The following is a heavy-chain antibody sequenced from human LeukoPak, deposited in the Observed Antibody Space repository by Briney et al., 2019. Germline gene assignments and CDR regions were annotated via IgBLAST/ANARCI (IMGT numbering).Heavy chain of an antibody. D-gene: IGHD2-15*01. CDR2: INDDGSDT. CDR1: GFTFKLYW. Sequence: GGSLRLSCSASGFTFKLYWMHWVRQVPGKRPVWVSRINDDGSDTIYADSVRGRFTISRDDAKNTVYLQMNNLRAEDTAVYYCVRGGPSTWSWGQGTLVTVSS. J-gene: IGHJ5*02. CDR3: VRGGPSTWS. V-gene: IGHV3-74*01.